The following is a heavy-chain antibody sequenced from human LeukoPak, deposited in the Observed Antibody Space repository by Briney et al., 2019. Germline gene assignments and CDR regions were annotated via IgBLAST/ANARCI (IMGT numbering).Heavy chain of an antibody. Sequence: GGSLRVSCAASGFTFSSYGMHWVRQAPGKGLEWVAFIRYDGSNKYYADSVKGRFTISRDNSKNTPYLQMNSLRAEDTAVYYCAKDMDRIAVAGFDYWGQGTLVTVSS. J-gene: IGHJ4*02. CDR3: AKDMDRIAVAGFDY. CDR1: GFTFSSYG. D-gene: IGHD6-19*01. CDR2: IRYDGSNK. V-gene: IGHV3-30*02.